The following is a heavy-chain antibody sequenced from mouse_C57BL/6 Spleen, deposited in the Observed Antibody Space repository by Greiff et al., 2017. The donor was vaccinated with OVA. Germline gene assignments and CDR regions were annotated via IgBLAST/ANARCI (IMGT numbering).Heavy chain of an antibody. CDR3: ARSAYYGNYYFDY. CDR2: IYPGDGDT. CDR1: GYAFSSYW. Sequence: QVQLQQSGAELVKPGASVKISCKASGYAFSSYWMNWVKQRPGKGLEWIGQIYPGDGDTNYNGKFKGKATLTADKSSSTAYMQLSSLTSEDSAVYFCARSAYYGNYYFDYWGEGTTRTVSS. D-gene: IGHD2-10*01. V-gene: IGHV1-80*01. J-gene: IGHJ2*01.